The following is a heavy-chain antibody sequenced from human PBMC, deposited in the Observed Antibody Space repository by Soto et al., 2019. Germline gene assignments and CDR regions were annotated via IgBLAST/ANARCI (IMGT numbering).Heavy chain of an antibody. CDR1: GGSISSGGYS. V-gene: IGHV4-30-2*01. CDR2: IYHSGST. D-gene: IGHD6-6*01. Sequence: QLQLQESGSGLVKPSQTLSLTCAVSGGSISSGGYSWSWIRQPPGKGLEWIGYIYHSGSTYYNPSLTGRVTISVDRSKNQFSLRLSSVTAADTAVYSCAGGIAARPLGYWGQGTLVTVSS. CDR3: AGGIAARPLGY. J-gene: IGHJ4*02.